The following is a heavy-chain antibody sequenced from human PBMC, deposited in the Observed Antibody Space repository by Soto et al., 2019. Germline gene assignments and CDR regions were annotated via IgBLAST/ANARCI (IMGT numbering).Heavy chain of an antibody. CDR1: GGSISSGDYY. CDR3: AALLGAYWYFDI. D-gene: IGHD1-26*01. V-gene: IGHV4-30-4*01. Sequence: PSETLSLTCTVSGGSISSGDYYWSWIRQPPGKGLEWIGYIYYSGSTYYNPSLKSRVTISVDTSKNQFSLKLSSVTAADTAVYYCAALLGAYWYFDIWGRGTLVTVSS. J-gene: IGHJ2*01. CDR2: IYYSGST.